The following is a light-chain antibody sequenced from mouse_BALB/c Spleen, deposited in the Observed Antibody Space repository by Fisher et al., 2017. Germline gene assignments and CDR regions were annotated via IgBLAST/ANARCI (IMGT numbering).Light chain of an antibody. V-gene: IGKV4-59*01. CDR3: HQYHRSPFT. CDR1: SSVSY. CDR2: DTS. J-gene: IGKJ4*01. Sequence: IVMTQSTAIMSASPGEKVTMTCSASSSVSYMHWYQQKSGTSPKRWIYDTSNLASGVPARFSGSGSGTSYSLTISRMEAEDAATYYCHQYHRSPFTFGSGTKLEIK.